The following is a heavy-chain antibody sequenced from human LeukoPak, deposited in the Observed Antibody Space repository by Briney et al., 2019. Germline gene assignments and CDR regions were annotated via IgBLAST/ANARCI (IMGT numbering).Heavy chain of an antibody. CDR1: GGPISSSSYY. V-gene: IGHV4-39*01. D-gene: IGHD5-18*01. CDR2: IYYSGST. CDR3: ARRVGYSYGYRYFDY. Sequence: PSETLSLTCTVSGGPISSSSYYWGWIRQPPGKGLEWIGSIYYSGSTYYNPSLKSRVTISVDTSKNQFSLKLSSVTAADTAVYCCARRVGYSYGYRYFDYWGQGTLVTVSS. J-gene: IGHJ4*02.